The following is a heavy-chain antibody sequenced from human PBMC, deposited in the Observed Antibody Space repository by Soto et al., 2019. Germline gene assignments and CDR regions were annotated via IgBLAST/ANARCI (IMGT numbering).Heavy chain of an antibody. CDR1: GFTFSSYD. J-gene: IGHJ6*02. V-gene: IGHV3-13*01. CDR3: ARASSSWYYYGMDV. CDR2: IGTAGDT. D-gene: IGHD6-13*01. Sequence: GGSLRLSCAASGFTFSSYDMHWVRQATGKGLEWVSAIGTAGDTYYPGSVKGRFTISRENAKNSLYLQMNSLRAGDTAVYYCARASSSWYYYGMDVWGQGTTVTVSS.